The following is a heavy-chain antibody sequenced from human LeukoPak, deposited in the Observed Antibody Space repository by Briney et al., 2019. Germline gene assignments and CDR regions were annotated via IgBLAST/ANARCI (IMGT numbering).Heavy chain of an antibody. Sequence: PGGSLRLSCGVSGFSIGNYGMHWIRQAPDKGLEWVAMISHDGGAKYYGDSVKGRLTISRDNSDNTLYLQMNSLRVEDTAVYYWARDGGSSGWYNWFDPWGQGTLVTVSS. CDR3: ARDGGSSGWYNWFDP. V-gene: IGHV3-30*03. D-gene: IGHD6-13*01. CDR2: ISHDGGAK. CDR1: GFSIGNYG. J-gene: IGHJ5*02.